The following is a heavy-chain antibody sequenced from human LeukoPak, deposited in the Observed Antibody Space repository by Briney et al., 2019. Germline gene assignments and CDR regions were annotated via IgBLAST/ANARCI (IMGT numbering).Heavy chain of an antibody. D-gene: IGHD6-19*01. V-gene: IGHV3-23*01. CDR1: GFTFSSSA. CDR2: ITGSGGST. Sequence: PGGSLRLSCAASGFTFSSSAMSWVRQAPGKGLEWVSSITGSGGSTYYADSVKGRFTISRDNSKNTLYLQMNSLRAEDTAVYYCAKGLHSSGRPHYFDYWGQGTLVTVSS. J-gene: IGHJ4*02. CDR3: AKGLHSSGRPHYFDY.